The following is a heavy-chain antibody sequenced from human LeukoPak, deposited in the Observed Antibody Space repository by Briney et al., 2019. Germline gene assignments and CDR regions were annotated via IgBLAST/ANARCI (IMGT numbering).Heavy chain of an antibody. CDR1: GGSFSGYY. J-gene: IGHJ4*02. V-gene: IGHV4-34*01. D-gene: IGHD6-13*01. CDR3: ARGRRSSSWPYPFDY. CDR2: INHSGST. Sequence: PSETLSLTCAVYGGSFSGYYWSWIRQPPGKGLEWIGEINHSGSTNYNPSLKSRVTISVDTSKNQFSPKLSSVTAADTAVYYCARGRRSSSWPYPFDYWGQGTLVTVSS.